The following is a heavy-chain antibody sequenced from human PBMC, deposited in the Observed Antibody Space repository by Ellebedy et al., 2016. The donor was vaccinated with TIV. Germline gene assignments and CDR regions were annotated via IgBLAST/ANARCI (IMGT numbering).Heavy chain of an antibody. CDR3: ARFANSYGLDV. CDR1: GSSIRSYY. CDR2: VYYSGDT. Sequence: MPSETLSLTCTVSGSSIRSYYWSWIRQPPGKGPEWIGYVYYSGDTNYKPSLKSRVSISVDTSKNQFSLKLSSVTAADTAVYYCARFANSYGLDVWGQGTTVTVSS. J-gene: IGHJ6*02. V-gene: IGHV4-59*01.